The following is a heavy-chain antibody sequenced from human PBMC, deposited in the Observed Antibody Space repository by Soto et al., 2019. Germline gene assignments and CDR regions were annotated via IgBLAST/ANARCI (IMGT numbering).Heavy chain of an antibody. CDR2: ISGSGGST. D-gene: IGHD2-2*01. J-gene: IGHJ4*02. CDR1: GFTFSSYA. V-gene: IGHV3-23*01. Sequence: PGGSLRLSCAASGFTFSSYAMSWVRQAPGKGLEWVSAISGSGGSTYYADSVKGRFTISRDNSKNTLYLQMNSLRAEDTAVYYCAKEYIVVVPAPTTNTYRGQGTLVTVSS. CDR3: AKEYIVVVPAPTTNTY.